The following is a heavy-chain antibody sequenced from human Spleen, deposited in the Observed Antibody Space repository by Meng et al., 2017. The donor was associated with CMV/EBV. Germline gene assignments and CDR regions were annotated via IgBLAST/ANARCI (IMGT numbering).Heavy chain of an antibody. CDR1: GFTFSSYA. CDR2: ISSSSSYI. D-gene: IGHD1-7*01. V-gene: IGHV3-21*01. CDR3: AKDLTGTTGY. Sequence: GESPKISCAASGFTFSSYAMSWVRQAPGKGLEWVSSISSSSSYIYYADSVKGRFTISRDNAKNSLYLQMNSLRAEDTAVYYCAKDLTGTTGYWGQGTLVTVS. J-gene: IGHJ4*02.